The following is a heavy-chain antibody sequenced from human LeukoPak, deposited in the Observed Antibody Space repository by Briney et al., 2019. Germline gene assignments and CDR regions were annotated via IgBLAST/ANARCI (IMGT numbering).Heavy chain of an antibody. V-gene: IGHV3-7*01. CDR3: AKERTRDFDY. J-gene: IGHJ4*02. CDR2: IKQDESEK. Sequence: AGGSLRLSCAASGFTFSNYWMNWVRQAPGKGLEWVANIKQDESEKYYVDSVKGRFTISRDNAKNSMYLQMNSLRAEDTAVYYCAKERTRDFDYWGQGTLVTVPS. CDR1: GFTFSNYW. D-gene: IGHD3/OR15-3a*01.